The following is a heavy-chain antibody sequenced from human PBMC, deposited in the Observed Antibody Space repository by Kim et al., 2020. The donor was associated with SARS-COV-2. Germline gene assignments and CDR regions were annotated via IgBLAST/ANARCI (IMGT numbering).Heavy chain of an antibody. Sequence: GRFTISRDDSKNTAYLQMNSLKTEDTAVYYCIRMITFGGDGSPPGGWFDPWGQGTLVTVSS. J-gene: IGHJ5*02. V-gene: IGHV3-73*01. CDR3: IRMITFGGDGSPPGGWFDP. D-gene: IGHD3-16*01.